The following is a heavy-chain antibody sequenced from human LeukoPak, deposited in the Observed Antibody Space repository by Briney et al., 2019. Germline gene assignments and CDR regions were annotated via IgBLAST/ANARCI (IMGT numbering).Heavy chain of an antibody. J-gene: IGHJ4*02. Sequence: GGSLRLSCAASGFTFSIYWMSWVRQAPGKGLEWAANIKQDGSEKYYVDSVKGRFTISRDNAKNSVYLQMNSLRADDTAVYYCARGKLGFEYWGQGTLVIVSS. CDR3: ARGKLGFEY. V-gene: IGHV3-7*04. CDR1: GFTFSIYW. CDR2: IKQDGSEK.